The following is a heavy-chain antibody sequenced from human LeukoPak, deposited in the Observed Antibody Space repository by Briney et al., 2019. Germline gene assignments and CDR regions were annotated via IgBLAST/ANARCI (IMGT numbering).Heavy chain of an antibody. CDR2: INHSGST. Sequence: ASETLSLTCAVYGGSFSGYYWSWIRQPPGKGLEWIGEINHSGSTNYNPSLKSRVTISVDTSKNQFSLKLSSVTAADTAVYYCARVEFQLLANWFDPWGQGTLVTVSS. J-gene: IGHJ5*02. CDR1: GGSFSGYY. CDR3: ARVEFQLLANWFDP. V-gene: IGHV4-34*01. D-gene: IGHD2-2*01.